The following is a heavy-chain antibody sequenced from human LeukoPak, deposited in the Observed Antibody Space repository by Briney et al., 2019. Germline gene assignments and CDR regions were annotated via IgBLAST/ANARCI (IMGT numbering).Heavy chain of an antibody. CDR2: INPNSGGT. J-gene: IGHJ4*02. CDR1: GYTFTGYY. Sequence: AATVKVSCKASGYTFTGYYMHWVRQAPGQGLEWMGWINPNSGGTNYAQKFQGRVTMTRDTSISTAYMELSRLRSDDTAVYYCARDSLERTDVFDYWGQGTLVTVSS. V-gene: IGHV1-2*02. D-gene: IGHD1-1*01. CDR3: ARDSLERTDVFDY.